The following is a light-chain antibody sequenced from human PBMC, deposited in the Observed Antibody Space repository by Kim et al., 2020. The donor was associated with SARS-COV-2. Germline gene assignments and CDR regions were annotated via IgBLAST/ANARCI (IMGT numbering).Light chain of an antibody. CDR3: QQYGSSPLT. CDR2: DAS. CDR1: QSVSSNY. J-gene: IGKJ4*01. Sequence: SPGERASLSCGASQSVSSNYLAWYQQKPGLAPRLLISDASNRATDIPDRFTGSGSGTEFTLTISRLEPEDFAVYYCQQYGSSPLTFGGGTKVDIK. V-gene: IGKV3D-20*01.